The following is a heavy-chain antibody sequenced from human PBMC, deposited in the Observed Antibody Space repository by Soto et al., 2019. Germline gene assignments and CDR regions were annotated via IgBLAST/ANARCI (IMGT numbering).Heavy chain of an antibody. CDR1: GYTLTELS. D-gene: IGHD3-22*01. J-gene: IGHJ4*02. Sequence: ASVKVSCKVSGYTLTELSMHWVRQAPGKGLEWMGGFDPEDGETIYAQKFQGRVTMTEDTSTDTAYMELSSLRSEGTAVYYCATGRLWRYYYDSSGYYPYWGQGTLVTVSS. CDR2: FDPEDGET. CDR3: ATGRLWRYYYDSSGYYPY. V-gene: IGHV1-24*01.